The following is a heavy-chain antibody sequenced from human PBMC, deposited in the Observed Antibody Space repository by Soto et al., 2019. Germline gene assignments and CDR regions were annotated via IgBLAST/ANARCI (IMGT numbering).Heavy chain of an antibody. J-gene: IGHJ5*02. Sequence: PGGSLRLSCSASELTFSSHPMHWVRPDPGKGLESVSAISGDGSATYYAGSVKGRFTISRDNSKNSLYLQMSSLRAEDTALYYCVQEDYAGSNWFDPWGQGTLVTVSS. CDR3: VQEDYAGSNWFDP. CDR2: ISGDGSAT. V-gene: IGHV3-64D*08. D-gene: IGHD3-16*01. CDR1: ELTFSSHP.